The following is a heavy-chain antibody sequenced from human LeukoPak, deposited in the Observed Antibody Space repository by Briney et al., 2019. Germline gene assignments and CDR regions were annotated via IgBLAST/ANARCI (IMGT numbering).Heavy chain of an antibody. CDR3: ARGIAAAGGVDY. Sequence: SETLSLTCAVYGGSFGGYYWSWIRQPPGKGLEWIGEINHSGSTNYNPSLKSRVTISVDTSKNQFSLKLSSVTAADTAVYYCARGIAAAGGVDYWGQGTLVTVSS. CDR2: INHSGST. D-gene: IGHD6-13*01. V-gene: IGHV4-34*01. J-gene: IGHJ4*02. CDR1: GGSFGGYY.